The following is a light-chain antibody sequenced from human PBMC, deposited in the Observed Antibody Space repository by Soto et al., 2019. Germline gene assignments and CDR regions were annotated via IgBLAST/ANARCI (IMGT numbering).Light chain of an antibody. CDR3: SSYTSSTTYV. J-gene: IGLJ1*01. Sequence: QSALTQPASVSGSPGQSITISCTGTSSDVGGYNYVSWYQQHPGKAPKLMIYDVSIRPSGVSHRFSGSMSGNTASLTISGLQAEYEADYYCSSYTSSTTYVFGTGTKLTVL. CDR2: DVS. CDR1: SSDVGGYNY. V-gene: IGLV2-14*01.